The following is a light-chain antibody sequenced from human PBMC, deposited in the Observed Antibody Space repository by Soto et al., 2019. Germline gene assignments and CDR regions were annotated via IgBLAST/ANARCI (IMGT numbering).Light chain of an antibody. CDR3: QQYGSSPRT. V-gene: IGKV3-20*01. CDR2: GAS. J-gene: IGKJ5*01. CDR1: QSVSSSY. Sequence: EIVLTQSPGTLSLSPGERATLSCRASQSVSSSYLAWYQRKPGQAPGLLIYGASSRATGIPDRFSGSGSGTDFTLTISRLETEDFAVYYCQQYGSSPRTFGQGTRLETK.